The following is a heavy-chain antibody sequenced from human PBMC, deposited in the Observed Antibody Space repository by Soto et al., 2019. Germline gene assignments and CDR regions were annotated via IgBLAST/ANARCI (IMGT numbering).Heavy chain of an antibody. Sequence: VQLAESGGGLAQPGGSLRLSCAASGFTLSGYAMDWVRQAPGKGLEYVSGISSNGVGTYYANSVQGRFTISRDNSKNTVYLQMGILRPEDMAVYYCARRARPDFYYMDVWGKGTTVTVSS. CDR1: GFTLSGYA. D-gene: IGHD6-6*01. CDR3: ARRARPDFYYMDV. V-gene: IGHV3-64*01. CDR2: ISSNGVGT. J-gene: IGHJ6*03.